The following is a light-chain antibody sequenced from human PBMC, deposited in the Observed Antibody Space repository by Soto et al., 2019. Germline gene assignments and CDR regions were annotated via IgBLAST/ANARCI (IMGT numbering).Light chain of an antibody. J-gene: IGLJ3*02. V-gene: IGLV2-8*01. CDR1: SSDVGGYSY. CDR2: EVN. Sequence: QSVLTQPPSASGSPGQSVAISCTGSSSDVGGYSYVSWYQQHPGKAPKLMIYEVNKRPSGVPDRFSGSKSGNTASLTVSGLQAEDEADYYCSSYARNRDILFGGGTQLTVL. CDR3: SSYARNRDIL.